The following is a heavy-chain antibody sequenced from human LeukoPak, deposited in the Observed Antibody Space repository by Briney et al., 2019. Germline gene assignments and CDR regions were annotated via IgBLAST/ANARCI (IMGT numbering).Heavy chain of an antibody. Sequence: GGSLRLSCAASGFIFRSYGMHWVRQVPGKGLAWVSRIKTDGSSTHYADSVKGRFTISRDNAKNTLFLQMNSLRDEDTAVYYCAREGETWGILIWGQGTMVTISS. D-gene: IGHD7-27*01. CDR3: AREGETWGILI. CDR1: GFIFRSYG. CDR2: IKTDGSST. J-gene: IGHJ3*02. V-gene: IGHV3-74*01.